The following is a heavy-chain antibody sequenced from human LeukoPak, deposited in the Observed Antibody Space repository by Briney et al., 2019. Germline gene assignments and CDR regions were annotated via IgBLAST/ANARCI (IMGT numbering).Heavy chain of an antibody. D-gene: IGHD4-17*01. J-gene: IGHJ4*02. Sequence: SETLSLTCAVSGGSISSGGYSWSWIRQPPGKGLEWIGEINHSGSTNYNPSLKSRVTISVDTSKNQFSLKLSSVTAADTAVYYCARRYGDYTDWGQGTLVTVSS. V-gene: IGHV4-34*01. CDR2: INHSGST. CDR1: GGSISSGGYS. CDR3: ARRYGDYTD.